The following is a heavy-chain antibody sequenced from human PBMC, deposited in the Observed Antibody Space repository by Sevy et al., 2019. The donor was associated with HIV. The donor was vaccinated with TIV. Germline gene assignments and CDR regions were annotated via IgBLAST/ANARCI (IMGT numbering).Heavy chain of an antibody. CDR2: ISGSGGST. CDR3: AKDPSYYDSSGYAGY. V-gene: IGHV3-23*01. D-gene: IGHD3-22*01. CDR1: GFTFSSYA. J-gene: IGHJ4*02. Sequence: GGSLRLSCAASGFTFSSYAMSWVRQAPGKGLEWVSAISGSGGSTYYADSVKGRFTISRDNSKNTLYLQMNSLRAEDTAVYYCAKDPSYYDSSGYAGYWGQGTLVIVSS.